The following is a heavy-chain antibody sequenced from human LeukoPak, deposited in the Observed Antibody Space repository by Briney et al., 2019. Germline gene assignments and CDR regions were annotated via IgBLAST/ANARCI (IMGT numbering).Heavy chain of an antibody. CDR3: AKGPTYYDFWSGYY. D-gene: IGHD3-3*01. Sequence: GGSLRLSCAASGFTFSSYAVSWVRQAPGKGLEWVSAISGSGGSTYYADSVKGRFTISRDNSKNTLYLQMNSLRAEDTAVYYCAKGPTYYDFWSGYYWGQGTLVTVSS. CDR1: GFTFSSYA. CDR2: ISGSGGST. J-gene: IGHJ4*02. V-gene: IGHV3-23*01.